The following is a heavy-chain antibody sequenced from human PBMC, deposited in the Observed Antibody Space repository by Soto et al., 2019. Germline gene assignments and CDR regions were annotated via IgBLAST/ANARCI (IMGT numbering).Heavy chain of an antibody. V-gene: IGHV4-34*01. J-gene: IGHJ4*02. CDR2: IHPSGSA. D-gene: IGHD1-1*01. CDR1: TGSFSGYY. CDR3: ARGQDQAKTGY. Sequence: SETLSLTCAVYTGSFSGYYWSWIRQPPGKGLEWIGEIHPSGSAHYRVSLMSRVTISVDTSKNQVSLRLSSVTAADTAVYYCARGQDQAKTGYWGPGTPVTVSS.